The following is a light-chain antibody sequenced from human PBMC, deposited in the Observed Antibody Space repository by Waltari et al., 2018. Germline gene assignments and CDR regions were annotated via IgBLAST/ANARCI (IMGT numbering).Light chain of an antibody. CDR1: SSAVGGYKY. CDR3: TSYTSSPSWV. J-gene: IGLJ3*02. Sequence: QSALTQPASVSGSPGQWITLSCTGTSSAVGGYKYVSLYQQQPGKAPKLMIYDVSKRPSGVSNRFSGSKSGNTASLTISGLQAEDEADYYCTSYTSSPSWVFGGGTKLTVL. V-gene: IGLV2-14*01. CDR2: DVS.